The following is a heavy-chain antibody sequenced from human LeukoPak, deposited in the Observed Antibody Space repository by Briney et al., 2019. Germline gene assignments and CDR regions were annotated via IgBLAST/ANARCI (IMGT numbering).Heavy chain of an antibody. CDR3: AKAGGETTVTTKYAYDY. Sequence: GGSLRLSCAASGFTFSSYAMSWVRQAPGKGLEWVSAISGSGGSTYYADSVKGRFTISRDNSKNTLYLQMNSLRAEDTAVYYCAKAGGETTVTTKYAYDYWGQGTLVTVPS. D-gene: IGHD4-17*01. J-gene: IGHJ4*02. V-gene: IGHV3-23*01. CDR1: GFTFSSYA. CDR2: ISGSGGST.